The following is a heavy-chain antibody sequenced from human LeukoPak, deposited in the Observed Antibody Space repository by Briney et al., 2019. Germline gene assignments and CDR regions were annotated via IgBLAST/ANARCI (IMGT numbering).Heavy chain of an antibody. CDR1: GGTFSSYA. V-gene: IGHV1-69*04. CDR3: ARSGSFSRDSGSSLFDY. J-gene: IGHJ4*02. Sequence: SVKVSCKASGGTFSSYAISWVRQAPGQGLEWMGRIIPILGIANYAQKFQGRVTITADKSTSTAYMELCSLRSEDTAVYYCARSGSFSRDSGSSLFDYWGQGTLVTVSS. D-gene: IGHD1-26*01. CDR2: IIPILGIA.